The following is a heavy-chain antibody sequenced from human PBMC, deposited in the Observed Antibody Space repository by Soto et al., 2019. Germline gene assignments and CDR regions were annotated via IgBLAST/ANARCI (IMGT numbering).Heavy chain of an antibody. CDR1: GFIFSSYA. CDR3: AKDKMYNWNYFFEY. J-gene: IGHJ4*02. V-gene: IGHV3-23*01. CDR2: ISGRASST. D-gene: IGHD1-7*01. Sequence: GGSLRLSCAASGFIFSSYAISWVRQAPGKGPEWVSGISGRASSTTYADSGKGRFTISRANSKNMVNLQMNSLRDEDTAVYYCAKDKMYNWNYFFEYWGQETLVTVSS.